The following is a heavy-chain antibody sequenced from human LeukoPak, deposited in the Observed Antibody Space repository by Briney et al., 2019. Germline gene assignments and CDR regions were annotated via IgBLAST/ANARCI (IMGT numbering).Heavy chain of an antibody. CDR3: ARDSGYSSKDRPGAFDI. J-gene: IGHJ3*02. CDR1: GFTFSSYS. V-gene: IGHV3-21*01. CDR2: ISSSSSYI. Sequence: GGSLRLSCAASGFTFSSYSMNWVRQAPGKGLEWVSSISSSSSYIYYADSVKGRFTISRDNAKNSLYLQMNSLRAEGTAVYYCARDSGYSSKDRPGAFDIWGQGTMVTVSS. D-gene: IGHD6-13*01.